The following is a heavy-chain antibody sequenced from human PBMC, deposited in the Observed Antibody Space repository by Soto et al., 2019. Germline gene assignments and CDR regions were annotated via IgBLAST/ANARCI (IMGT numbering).Heavy chain of an antibody. CDR1: GFTFSSYA. Sequence: GGSLRLSCAASGFTFSSYAMHWVRQAPGKGLEWVAVISYDGSNKYYADSVKGRFTISRDNSKNTLYLQMNSLRAEDTAVYYGARETYSAAAGTNDNAFDIWGQGTMVTVSS. CDR2: ISYDGSNK. D-gene: IGHD6-13*01. CDR3: ARETYSAAAGTNDNAFDI. V-gene: IGHV3-30-3*01. J-gene: IGHJ3*02.